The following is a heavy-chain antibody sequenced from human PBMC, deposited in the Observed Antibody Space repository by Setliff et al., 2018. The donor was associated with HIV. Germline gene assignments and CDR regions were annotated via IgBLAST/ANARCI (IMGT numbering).Heavy chain of an antibody. CDR1: GGSIRSGSYY. CDR3: ASDLSNGWMTNDAFHI. J-gene: IGHJ3*02. CDR2: IYTGGST. D-gene: IGHD6-19*01. Sequence: KSSETLSLTCTVSGGSIRSGSYYWSWIRQPAGKGLEWIGRIYTGGSTDYNPSLKSRATISLDTSNNQFSLNLKPVTAADTAVYFCASDLSNGWMTNDAFHIWGQGTMVTVSS. V-gene: IGHV4-61*02.